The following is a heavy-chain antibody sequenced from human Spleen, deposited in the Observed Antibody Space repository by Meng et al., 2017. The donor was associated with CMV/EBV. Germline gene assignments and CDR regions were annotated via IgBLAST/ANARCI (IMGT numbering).Heavy chain of an antibody. J-gene: IGHJ4*02. CDR2: ISSSSSTI. D-gene: IGHD6-6*01. CDR1: GFTFSSYS. CDR3: AFYSSSSSHY. V-gene: IGHV3-48*04. Sequence: GESLKISCAASGFTFSSYSMNWVRQAPGKGLEWVSYISSSSSTIYYADSVKGRFTISRDNAKNSLHLQMNSLRAEDTAVYYCAFYSSSSSHYWGQGTLVTVSS.